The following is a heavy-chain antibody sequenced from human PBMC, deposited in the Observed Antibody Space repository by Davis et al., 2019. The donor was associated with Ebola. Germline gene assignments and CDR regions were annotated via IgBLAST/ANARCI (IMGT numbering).Heavy chain of an antibody. CDR1: GGSISSYY. CDR2: IYYSGST. V-gene: IGHV4-59*01. J-gene: IGHJ6*02. D-gene: IGHD6-19*01. Sequence: ETLSLTCTVSGGSISSYYWSWIRQPPGKGLEWIGYIYYSGSTNYNPSLKSRVTITVDTSKNQFSLKLSSVTAADTAVYYCARRDGSSGWYNYYGMDVWGQGTTVTVSS. CDR3: ARRDGSSGWYNYYGMDV.